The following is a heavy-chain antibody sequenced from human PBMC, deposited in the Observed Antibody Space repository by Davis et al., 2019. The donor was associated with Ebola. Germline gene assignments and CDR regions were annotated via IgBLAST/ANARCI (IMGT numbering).Heavy chain of an antibody. CDR3: ARYCHYTDCSYFDC. V-gene: IGHV3-23*01. CDR2: FSASEGHT. Sequence: GESLKISCAASGFTFSNYDMSWVRHVPEKGLEWVSTFSASEGHTHYSDSVRGRFTISRDNSKNTLYLQMNSLRAEDTATYYCARYCHYTDCSYFDCWGQGTMVAVSS. J-gene: IGHJ4*02. D-gene: IGHD2-15*01. CDR1: GFTFSNYD.